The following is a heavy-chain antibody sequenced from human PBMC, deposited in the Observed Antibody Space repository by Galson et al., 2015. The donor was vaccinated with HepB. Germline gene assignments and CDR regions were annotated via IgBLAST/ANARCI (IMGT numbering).Heavy chain of an antibody. CDR1: GFTFSSYA. CDR3: ARVVLWFGEELAGAFDV. CDR2: KSKSGGSQ. V-gene: IGHV3-30-3*01. J-gene: IGHJ3*01. D-gene: IGHD3-10*01. Sequence: SLRLSCAASGFTFSSYAMHWVRQAPGKGLEWVALKSKSGGSQYYADSVEGRFTISRDNSRNTLYLQMDSLRPEDTAVYFCARVVLWFGEELAGAFDVWGQGTMVTVSS.